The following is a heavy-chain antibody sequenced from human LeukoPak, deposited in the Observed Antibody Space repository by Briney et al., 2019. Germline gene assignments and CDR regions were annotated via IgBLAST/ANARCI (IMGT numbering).Heavy chain of an antibody. Sequence: PGRSLRLSCAASGFTFSSYAMHWVRQAPGKGLEWVAVISYDGSNKYYADSVKGRFTISRDNSKNTLYLQMNSLRAEDTAAYYCARDSSSGWYYFDYWGQGTLVTVSS. J-gene: IGHJ4*02. CDR3: ARDSSSGWYYFDY. CDR2: ISYDGSNK. CDR1: GFTFSSYA. V-gene: IGHV3-30-3*01. D-gene: IGHD6-19*01.